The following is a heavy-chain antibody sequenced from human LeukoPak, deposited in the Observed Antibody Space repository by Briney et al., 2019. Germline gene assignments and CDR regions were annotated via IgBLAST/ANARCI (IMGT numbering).Heavy chain of an antibody. CDR2: IDQGGSVR. D-gene: IGHD6-6*01. CDR1: GFSFSTYW. CDR3: ARDPESSSFHL. V-gene: IGHV3-7*01. Sequence: GGSLRLSCAASGFSFSTYWMGWVRQTPEKGLEFVANIDQGGSVRNYMDSLKGRCTISRDNAKKSLYLEINSLRADDTAVYYCARDPESSSFHLWGRGALVTVSS. J-gene: IGHJ5*02.